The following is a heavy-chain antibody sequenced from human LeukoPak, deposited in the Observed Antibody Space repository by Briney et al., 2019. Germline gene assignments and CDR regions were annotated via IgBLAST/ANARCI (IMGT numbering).Heavy chain of an antibody. J-gene: IGHJ4*02. Sequence: PGGSLRLSCVVSGFTVSTNFMSWVRQAPGERLEWVSVIYSGGSTYYADSVKGRFTISRDNSKNTLYLQMNSLRAEDTAVYYCARTRVDTTTFDYFDYWGQGTLSPSPQ. D-gene: IGHD4-11*01. V-gene: IGHV3-53*01. CDR1: GFTVSTNF. CDR3: ARTRVDTTTFDYFDY. CDR2: IYSGGST.